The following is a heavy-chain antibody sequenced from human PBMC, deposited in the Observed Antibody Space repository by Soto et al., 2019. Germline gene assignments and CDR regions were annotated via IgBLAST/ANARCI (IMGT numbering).Heavy chain of an antibody. D-gene: IGHD1-26*01. CDR1: GFTFSSYA. Sequence: GSLRLSCAASGFTFSSYAMNWVRQAPGKGLEWVPAISDGGAGTYYADSVKGRFTISRDNSKNMVYLQMNSLRAEDTAVYYCAKDSVGTTRYNWFDPWGQGTLVTV. V-gene: IGHV3-23*01. CDR2: ISDGGAGT. J-gene: IGHJ5*02. CDR3: AKDSVGTTRYNWFDP.